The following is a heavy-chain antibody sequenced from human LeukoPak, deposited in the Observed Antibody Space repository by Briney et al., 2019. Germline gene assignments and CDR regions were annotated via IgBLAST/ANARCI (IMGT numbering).Heavy chain of an antibody. CDR1: GFTFSSYS. CDR2: ITSSSTYI. J-gene: IGHJ6*02. Sequence: GGSLRLSCAASGFTFSSYSMNWFRQAPGKGLEWVSSITSSSTYIYYADSVKGRFTISRDNAKNSLYLQMNSLIAQDTAVYYCARLGFGGGLYGMDVRGQGTTVTVSS. D-gene: IGHD3-10*01. V-gene: IGHV3-21*01. CDR3: ARLGFGGGLYGMDV.